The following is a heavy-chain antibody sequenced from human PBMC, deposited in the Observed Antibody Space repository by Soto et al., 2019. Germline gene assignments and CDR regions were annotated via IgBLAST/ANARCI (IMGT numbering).Heavy chain of an antibody. V-gene: IGHV5-51*01. CDR3: ASGGVSTRTFDY. CDR1: GYNFAGYW. CDR2: IYPSDSDT. Sequence: GESLKISCKGSGYNFAGYWIAWVRQMPGKGLELMGIIYPSDSDTRYRPSFQGQVTISADKSISSAYLQWSSLRASDTAMYYCASGGVSTRTFDYWGQGTPVTVSS. D-gene: IGHD3-3*01. J-gene: IGHJ4*02.